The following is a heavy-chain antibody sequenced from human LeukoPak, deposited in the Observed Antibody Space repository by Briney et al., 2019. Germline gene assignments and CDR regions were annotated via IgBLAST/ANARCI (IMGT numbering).Heavy chain of an antibody. CDR3: ARHAAGYYFDY. CDR1: GGSISSYY. J-gene: IGHJ4*02. CDR2: IYYSGST. Sequence: SETLSLTCTVSGGSISSYYWSWIRQPPGKGLEWIGYIYYSGSTNYNPSLKSRVPISVDTSKNQFSLKLSSVTAADTAVYYCARHAAGYYFDYWGQGTLVTVSS. D-gene: IGHD6-19*01. V-gene: IGHV4-59*08.